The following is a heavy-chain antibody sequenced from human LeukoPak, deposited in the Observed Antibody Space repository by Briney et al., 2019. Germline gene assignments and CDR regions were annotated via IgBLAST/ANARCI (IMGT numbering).Heavy chain of an antibody. J-gene: IGHJ4*02. D-gene: IGHD3-10*01. CDR1: GFTFSSYA. Sequence: GGSLRLSCAASGFTFSSYAMSWVRQAPGKGLEWVSAISGSGGSTYYADSVKGRFTISRDNSKNTLYLLMNGLRAEVRAVYCCAKWFGELSGYFDYWGQRTLVTVSS. V-gene: IGHV3-23*01. CDR2: ISGSGGST. CDR3: AKWFGELSGYFDY.